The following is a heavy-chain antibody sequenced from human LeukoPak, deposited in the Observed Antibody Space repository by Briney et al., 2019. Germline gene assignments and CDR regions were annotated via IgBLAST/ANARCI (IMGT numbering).Heavy chain of an antibody. CDR3: ARTPDPIAVAGIDFDY. CDR1: GYTFTSYD. V-gene: IGHV1-8*01. D-gene: IGHD6-19*01. CDR2: MNPNSGNT. Sequence: ASVKVSCKASGYTFTSYDINWVRQATGQGREWMGWMNPNSGNTGYAQKFQGRVTMTRNTSISTAYMELSSLRSEDTAVYYCARTPDPIAVAGIDFDYWGQGTLVTVSS. J-gene: IGHJ4*02.